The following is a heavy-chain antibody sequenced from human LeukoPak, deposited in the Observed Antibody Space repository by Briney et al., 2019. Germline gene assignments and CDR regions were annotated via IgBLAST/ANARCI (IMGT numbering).Heavy chain of an antibody. CDR1: GFTSSSYT. D-gene: IGHD3-10*01. CDR2: ISPSSSMM. J-gene: IGHJ4*02. V-gene: IGHV3-48*02. Sequence: PGGSLRLSCSASGFTSSSYTMNWIRQAPGKGLEWVSSISPSSSMMHYADSVRGRFTISRDNAKNSLYLQMNGLRDEDTAVYYCASRRGFDDWGQGTLVTVSS. CDR3: ASRRGFDD.